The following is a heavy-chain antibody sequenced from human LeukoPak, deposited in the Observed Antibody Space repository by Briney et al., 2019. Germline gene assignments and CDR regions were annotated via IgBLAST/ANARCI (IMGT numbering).Heavy chain of an antibody. Sequence: SETLSLTCTVSGGSISSYYWSWIRQPPGKGLERIGYIYYSGSTNYNPSLKSRVTISVDTSKNQFSLKLSSVTAADTAVYYCARAFTITFGGAYYFDYWGQGTLVTVSS. CDR3: ARAFTITFGGAYYFDY. D-gene: IGHD3-16*01. J-gene: IGHJ4*02. CDR1: GGSISSYY. V-gene: IGHV4-59*01. CDR2: IYYSGST.